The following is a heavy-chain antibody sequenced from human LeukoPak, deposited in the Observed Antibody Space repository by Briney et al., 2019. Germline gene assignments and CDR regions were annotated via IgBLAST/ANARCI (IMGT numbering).Heavy chain of an antibody. CDR3: ARALFYYYMDV. CDR1: GGTFSSYA. J-gene: IGHJ6*03. CDR2: ISAYNGNT. V-gene: IGHV1-18*01. Sequence: ASVKVSCKASGGTFSSYAISWVRQAPGQGLEWMGWISAYNGNTNYAQKLQGRVTMTTDTSTSTAYMELRSLRSDDTAVYYCARALFYYYMDVWGKGTTVTVSS.